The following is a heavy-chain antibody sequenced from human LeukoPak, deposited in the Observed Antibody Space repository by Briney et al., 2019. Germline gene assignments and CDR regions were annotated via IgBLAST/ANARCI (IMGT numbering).Heavy chain of an antibody. CDR2: IDSTSTYI. V-gene: IGHV3-21*04. CDR3: ARDSLVGSTTPVFDY. CDR1: RFTFSTYS. J-gene: IGHJ4*02. Sequence: GGSLRLSCAASRFTFSTYSMNWVRQAPGKGLEWVSSIDSTSTYIYYADSVKGRFTISRDNAKNSLYLQMDSLRAEDTAVYYCARDSLVGSTTPVFDYWGQGTPVTVSS. D-gene: IGHD1-26*01.